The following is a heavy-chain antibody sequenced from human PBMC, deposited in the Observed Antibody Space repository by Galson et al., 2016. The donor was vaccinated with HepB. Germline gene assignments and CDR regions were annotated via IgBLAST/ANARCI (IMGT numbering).Heavy chain of an antibody. D-gene: IGHD4-11*01. J-gene: IGHJ4*02. Sequence: SLRLSCAASGFTFSTYWMNWVRQAPGKGLEWVATINQDGSEKYYVDSVKGRFTISRDNARNSLYLQMNSLRAEDTAVYYCYPQINTVPYWGQGTLVTVSS. CDR2: INQDGSEK. CDR3: YPQINTVPY. V-gene: IGHV3-7*01. CDR1: GFTFSTYW.